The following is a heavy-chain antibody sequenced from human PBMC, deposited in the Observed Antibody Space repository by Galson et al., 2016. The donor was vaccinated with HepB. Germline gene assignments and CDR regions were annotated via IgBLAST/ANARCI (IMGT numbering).Heavy chain of an antibody. J-gene: IGHJ3*02. D-gene: IGHD2-15*01. CDR3: ARVSGYCSDGCCFSDI. V-gene: IGHV3-33*01. CDR1: GFSFRTYG. CDR2: IWYDGNDK. Sequence: SLRLSCAASGFSFRTYGMHWVRQPPGKGLEWVAIIWYDGNDKYYADSVKGRFTISRDNAKNSLYLQVNSLRAEDTAIYYCARVSGYCSDGCCFSDIWGQGTIVTVSS.